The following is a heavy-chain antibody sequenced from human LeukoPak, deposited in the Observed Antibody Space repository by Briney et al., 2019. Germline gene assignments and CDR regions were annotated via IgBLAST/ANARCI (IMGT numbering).Heavy chain of an antibody. CDR1: VYTFTGYY. D-gene: IGHD3-16*02. J-gene: IGHJ4*02. CDR3: ARETMITFGGVIAPLFDY. Sequence: ASVKVSCKASVYTFTGYYMHCVRQAPGQGLECRGRINPNSGGTNYAQKFQGGVTMTRDTSLSTAYLELSKLRSDDTAVYYCARETMITFGGVIAPLFDYWGQGTLVTVSS. CDR2: INPNSGGT. V-gene: IGHV1-2*06.